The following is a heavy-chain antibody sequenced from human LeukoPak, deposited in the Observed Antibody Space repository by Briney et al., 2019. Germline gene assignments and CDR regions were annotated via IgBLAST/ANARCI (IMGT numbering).Heavy chain of an antibody. V-gene: IGHV2-5*02. D-gene: IGHD3-3*01. J-gene: IGHJ4*02. CDR1: GFSFSTSGVG. CDR3: AHWYSGRFLLNFDY. Sequence: SGPTLVNPTQTLTLTCTFSGFSFSTSGVGVGWIRQPPGKALEWLGIIYWDDDKRYSPSLKSRLTITKDTSKNQVVLTVTNMDPVDTATYYCAHWYSGRFLLNFDYWGQGTLVTVSS. CDR2: IYWDDDK.